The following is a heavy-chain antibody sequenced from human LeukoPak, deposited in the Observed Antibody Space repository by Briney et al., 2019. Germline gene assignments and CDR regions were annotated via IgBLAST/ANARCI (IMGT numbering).Heavy chain of an antibody. J-gene: IGHJ4*02. CDR2: ISWNSGSI. D-gene: IGHD4-11*01. CDR1: GFTFDDYA. Sequence: GGSLRLSCAASGFTFDDYAMHWVRQAPGKGLEWVSGISWNSGSIGYADSVKGRFTISRDNAKNSLCLQMNSLRAEDTALYYCAKDIATVKLYYFDYWGQGTLVTVSS. CDR3: AKDIATVKLYYFDY. V-gene: IGHV3-9*01.